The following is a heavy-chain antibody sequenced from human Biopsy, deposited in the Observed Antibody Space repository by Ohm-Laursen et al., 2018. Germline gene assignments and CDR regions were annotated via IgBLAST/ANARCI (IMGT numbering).Heavy chain of an antibody. Sequence: ASVKVSCKTSGFSFTGYYIHWVRQAPGQGLEWMGWISPKSGGTNYAQKFQGNITMTKNTSMSTAYMEMSRLRSDDTAVYYCALQSVAQMKNFDYWGQGTLVTVSS. D-gene: IGHD6-19*01. V-gene: IGHV1-2*02. CDR2: ISPKSGGT. CDR1: GFSFTGYY. CDR3: ALQSVAQMKNFDY. J-gene: IGHJ4*02.